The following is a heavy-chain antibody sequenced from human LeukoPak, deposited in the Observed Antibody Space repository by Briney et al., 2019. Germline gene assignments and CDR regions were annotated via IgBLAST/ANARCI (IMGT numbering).Heavy chain of an antibody. Sequence: SETLSLTCTVSGYSISSGYYWGWIRQPPGKGLEWIGYIYYSGSTNYNPSLKSRVTISVDTSKNQFSLKLSSVTAADTAVYYCARGVPLVGHRRIAAAGAPVFRHTVAGRLDYWGQGTLVTVSS. CDR2: IYYSGST. V-gene: IGHV4-61*05. CDR1: GYSISSGYY. CDR3: ARGVPLVGHRRIAAAGAPVFRHTVAGRLDY. D-gene: IGHD6-13*01. J-gene: IGHJ4*02.